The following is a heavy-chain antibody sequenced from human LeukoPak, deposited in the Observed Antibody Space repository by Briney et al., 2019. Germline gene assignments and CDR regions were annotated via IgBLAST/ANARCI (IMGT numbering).Heavy chain of an antibody. D-gene: IGHD6-19*01. J-gene: IGHJ1*01. CDR2: IYYSGST. CDR3: ATTGWYCLDH. Sequence: SQTLSLTCTVSGGSISSGGYYWSWIRQHPGKGLEWIGYIYYSGSTYYNPSLKSRVTISVDKSNNHFSLRLTSVTAADTAVYYCATTGWYCLDHWGQGALVTVSS. V-gene: IGHV4-31*09. CDR1: GGSISSGGYY.